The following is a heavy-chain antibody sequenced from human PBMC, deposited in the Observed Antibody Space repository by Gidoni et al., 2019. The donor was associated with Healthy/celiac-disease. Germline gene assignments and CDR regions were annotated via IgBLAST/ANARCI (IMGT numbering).Heavy chain of an antibody. CDR2: IIPIFGTA. V-gene: IGHV1-69*06. D-gene: IGHD6-13*01. CDR1: GGTFSSYA. Sequence: QVQLVQSGAEVKKPGSSVKVSCKASGGTFSSYAISWVRQAPGQGLEWMGGIIPIFGTANYAQKFQGRVTITADKSTSTASMELSSLRSEDTAVYYCARDNGIAAAGTGGGWFDPWGQGTLVTVSS. J-gene: IGHJ5*02. CDR3: ARDNGIAAAGTGGGWFDP.